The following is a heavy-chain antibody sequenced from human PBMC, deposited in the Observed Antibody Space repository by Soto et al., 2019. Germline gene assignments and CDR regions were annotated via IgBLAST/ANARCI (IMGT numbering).Heavy chain of an antibody. CDR2: ISSSSSYT. D-gene: IGHD6-13*01. Sequence: PGGSMRLSCAASGFTFSDYYMSWIRQAPGKWLEWVSYISSSSSYTNYADSVKGRFTISRDKDKNSLYLKMNSLRAEDTAVYYCVRDLAAAGNPHFALWGQGSPVTVSS. CDR1: GFTFSDYY. V-gene: IGHV3-11*06. J-gene: IGHJ4*02. CDR3: VRDLAAAGNPHFAL.